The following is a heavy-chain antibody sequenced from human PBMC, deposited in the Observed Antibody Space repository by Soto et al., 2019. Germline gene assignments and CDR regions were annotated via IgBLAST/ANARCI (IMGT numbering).Heavy chain of an antibody. J-gene: IGHJ6*02. CDR2: IFSNDEK. D-gene: IGHD3-3*01. V-gene: IGHV2-26*01. Sequence: QVTLKESGPVLVKPTETLTLTCTVSGFSLSNARMGVSWIRQPPGKALEWLAHIFSNDEKSYSTSLKSRLTISKDTSKSQVVLTMTNMDPVDTATYYCARHFGVAYYYYGMDVWGQGTTVTVSS. CDR1: GFSLSNARMG. CDR3: ARHFGVAYYYYGMDV.